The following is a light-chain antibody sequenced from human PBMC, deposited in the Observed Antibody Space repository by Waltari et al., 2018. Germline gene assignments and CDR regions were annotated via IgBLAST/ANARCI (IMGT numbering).Light chain of an antibody. V-gene: IGKV3-15*01. CDR2: GAS. Sequence: EIVTTQSPATLSVSPGERATLSCRASQSISSNLAWYQQKPGQAPRLLIYGASTRATGIPARFSGSGSGTEFTLTISSLQSEDFAVYYCQQYNNRPPDTFGQGTKLEIK. CDR1: QSISSN. J-gene: IGKJ2*01. CDR3: QQYNNRPPDT.